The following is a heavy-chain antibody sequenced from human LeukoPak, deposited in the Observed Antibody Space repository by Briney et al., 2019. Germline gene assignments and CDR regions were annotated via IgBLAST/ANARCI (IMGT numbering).Heavy chain of an antibody. CDR3: ATDGAGFDT. CDR2: INIGGTNT. Sequence: KPGGSLRLSCATSGFTFTDHYMDWVRQAPGKGLEWLSYINIGGTNTHYADSVKGRFTISRDNAKKSLYLEMNNLRAEDTAVYYCATDGAGFDTWGQGVLVTVSS. J-gene: IGHJ5*02. V-gene: IGHV3-11*01. CDR1: GFTFTDHY.